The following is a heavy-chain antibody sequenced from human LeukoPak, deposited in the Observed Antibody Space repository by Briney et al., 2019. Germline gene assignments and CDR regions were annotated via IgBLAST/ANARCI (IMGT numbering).Heavy chain of an antibody. CDR1: GFTFSSYE. J-gene: IGHJ5*02. Sequence: GGSLRLSCAASGFTFSSYEMNGVRQAPGKGLEWVSYISSSGSTIYYADSVKGRFTISRDNAKNSLYLQMNSLRAEDTAVYYCARDRREVWGATNWFDPWGQGTLVTVSS. D-gene: IGHD1-26*01. CDR3: ARDRREVWGATNWFDP. CDR2: ISSSGSTI. V-gene: IGHV3-48*03.